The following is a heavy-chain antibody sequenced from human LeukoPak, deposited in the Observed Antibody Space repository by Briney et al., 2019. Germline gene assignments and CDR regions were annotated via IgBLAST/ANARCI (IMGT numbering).Heavy chain of an antibody. V-gene: IGHV3-74*01. D-gene: IGHD5-12*01. CDR1: GFTFRSYW. CDR3: ARESAVPGSYYFDY. CDR2: INTDGSDT. J-gene: IGHJ4*02. Sequence: QPGGSLRLSCATSGFTFRSYWMHGVRQAPGKGPVCVSRINTDGSDTHYADSGKGRLTISRDNAKNTLYLQMNSLRTEDTAVYYCARESAVPGSYYFDYWGQGTLVTVSS.